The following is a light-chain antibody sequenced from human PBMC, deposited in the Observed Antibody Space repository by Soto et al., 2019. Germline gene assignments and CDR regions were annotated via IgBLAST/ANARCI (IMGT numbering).Light chain of an antibody. CDR3: QQYNNWWT. V-gene: IGKV3-15*01. CDR1: QSVNRN. CDR2: AAS. Sequence: EIVMTQSPATLSVSPGERATLSCRASQSVNRNLAWYQQKPGQAPRLLIHAASTRATGIPARFSGSGSETEFTLTISSLQSEDFAIYYCQQYNNWWTFGQGTKVEI. J-gene: IGKJ1*01.